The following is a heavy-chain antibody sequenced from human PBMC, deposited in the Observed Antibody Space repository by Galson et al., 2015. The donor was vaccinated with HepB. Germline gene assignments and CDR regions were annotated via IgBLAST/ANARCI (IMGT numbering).Heavy chain of an antibody. V-gene: IGHV2-5*02. CDR1: GFSLSTSGVG. CDR2: IYWDDDK. CDR3: AHIGRGNSGWYFAL. D-gene: IGHD3-10*01. J-gene: IGHJ2*01. Sequence: PALVKPTQTLTLTCTFSGFSLSTSGVGVGWIRQPPGKALEWLTLIYWDDDKRHSPSLKSRLTITKDTSKNQVVLTMTNMDPVDTGTYYCAHIGRGNSGWYFALWGRGTLVTVSS.